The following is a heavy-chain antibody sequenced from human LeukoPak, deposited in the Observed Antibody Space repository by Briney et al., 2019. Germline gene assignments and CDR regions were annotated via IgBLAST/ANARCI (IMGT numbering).Heavy chain of an antibody. Sequence: GGSLRLSCAASEFTFSSYWMSWVRQAPGKGLECVANINEDGSVKDYVDSVKGRYTISRDNARNSLYLQMNSLRAEDTAVYYCARFPRGQGLGSYYKRVRYYYYYYMDVWGKGTTVTISS. CDR2: INEDGSVK. CDR3: ARFPRGQGLGSYYKRVRYYYYYYMDV. J-gene: IGHJ6*03. CDR1: EFTFSSYW. V-gene: IGHV3-7*01. D-gene: IGHD3-10*01.